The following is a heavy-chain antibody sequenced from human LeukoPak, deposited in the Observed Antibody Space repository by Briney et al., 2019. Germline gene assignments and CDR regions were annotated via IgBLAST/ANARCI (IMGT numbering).Heavy chain of an antibody. CDR3: ARDGGSIAAAVNPWFDP. CDR1: GFTFSSYV. Sequence: PGGSLRLSCAASGFTFSSYVMHWVRQAPGKGLEWVAVISYDGSNKYYADSVKGRFTISRDNSKNTLYLQMNSLRAEDTAVYYCARDGGSIAAAVNPWFDPWGQGTLVTVSS. V-gene: IGHV3-30-3*01. J-gene: IGHJ5*02. D-gene: IGHD6-13*01. CDR2: ISYDGSNK.